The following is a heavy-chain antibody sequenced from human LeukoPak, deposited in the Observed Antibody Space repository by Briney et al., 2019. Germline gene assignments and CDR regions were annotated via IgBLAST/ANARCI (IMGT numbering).Heavy chain of an antibody. J-gene: IGHJ4*02. D-gene: IGHD2-2*01. V-gene: IGHV3-23*01. CDR1: GFTFSSYA. CDR3: AKFPIVVVPAVSSVIDY. Sequence: GGSLRLSCAASGFTFSSYAMSWVRQAPGKGLEWVSAISGSGGSTYYADSVKGRFTISRGNSKNTLYLQMNSLRAEDTAVYYCAKFPIVVVPAVSSVIDYWGQGTLVTVSS. CDR2: ISGSGGST.